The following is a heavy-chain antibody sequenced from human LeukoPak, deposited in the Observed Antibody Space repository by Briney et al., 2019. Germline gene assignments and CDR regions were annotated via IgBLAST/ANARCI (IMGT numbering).Heavy chain of an antibody. Sequence: GGSLRLSCAASGFTFSSNYMSWVRQAPGKGLEGVSVIYSGGSTYYADSVKGRFTISRDNSKNTLYLQMNSLRAEDTAVYYCARDVRGKEQLWSLYWGQGTLVTVS. J-gene: IGHJ4*02. CDR2: IYSGGST. V-gene: IGHV3-53*01. D-gene: IGHD5-18*01. CDR3: ARDVRGKEQLWSLY. CDR1: GFTFSSNY.